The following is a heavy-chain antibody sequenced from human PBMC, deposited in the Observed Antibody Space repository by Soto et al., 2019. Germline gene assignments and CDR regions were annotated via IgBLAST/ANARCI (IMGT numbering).Heavy chain of an antibody. V-gene: IGHV6-1*01. CDR3: ARDWGYSSPTSANNWFDP. Sequence: QTLSLTCAISGDSVSSNSAAWNWIRQSPSRGLEWLGRTYYRSKWYNDYAVSVKSRITINPDTSKNQFSLQLNSVTPEDTAVYYCARDWGYSSPTSANNWFDPWGQGTMVTVSS. CDR2: TYYRSKWYN. J-gene: IGHJ5*02. D-gene: IGHD6-13*01. CDR1: GDSVSSNSAA.